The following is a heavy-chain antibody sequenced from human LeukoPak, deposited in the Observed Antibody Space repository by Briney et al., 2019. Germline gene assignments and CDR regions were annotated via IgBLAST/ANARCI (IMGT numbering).Heavy chain of an antibody. Sequence: QPGGSLRLSCAASGFTFSSYGMHWVRQAPGKGLEWVAVIWYDGSNKYYADSVKGRFTISRDNSKNTLYLQMNSLRAEDTAVYYCARDLLTGDYGAKYYYYGMDVWGQGTTVTVSS. CDR2: IWYDGSNK. CDR3: ARDLLTGDYGAKYYYYGMDV. V-gene: IGHV3-33*01. CDR1: GFTFSSYG. D-gene: IGHD4-17*01. J-gene: IGHJ6*02.